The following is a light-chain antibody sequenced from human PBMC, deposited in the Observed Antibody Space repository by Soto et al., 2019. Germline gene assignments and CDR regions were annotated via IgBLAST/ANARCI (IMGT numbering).Light chain of an antibody. Sequence: QSALTQPASLSGSPGQSITISCTGTSSDIGAYDYVSWFQQHPGKAPKLMISEVNNRPSGVSNRFSGSKSGNTAYLTISGLQSEDEAEYYCCSYTSRSTLVFGGGTKLTVL. J-gene: IGLJ2*01. V-gene: IGLV2-14*01. CDR1: SSDIGAYDY. CDR3: CSYTSRSTLV. CDR2: EVN.